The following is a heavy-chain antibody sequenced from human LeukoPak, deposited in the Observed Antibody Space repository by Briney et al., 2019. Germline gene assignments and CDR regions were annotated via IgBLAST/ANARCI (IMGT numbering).Heavy chain of an antibody. D-gene: IGHD3-10*01. CDR3: AKVPYPDYGSWRPPFMDV. J-gene: IGHJ6*02. V-gene: IGHV3-23*01. Sequence: GGSLRLSCAASGFTFSNYALSWVRQAPGKGLEWVSTISDTSTNTYYADSVTGRFTFSRDNSMNTLYLQMNSLRAEDTAIYFCAKVPYPDYGSWRPPFMDVWGQGTTVAVSS. CDR2: ISDTSTNT. CDR1: GFTFSNYA.